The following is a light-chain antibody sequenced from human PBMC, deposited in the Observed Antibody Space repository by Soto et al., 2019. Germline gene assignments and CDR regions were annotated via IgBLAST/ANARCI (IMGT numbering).Light chain of an antibody. V-gene: IGKV3-15*01. CDR1: QSVGSS. J-gene: IGKJ1*01. CDR2: GAS. Sequence: EIMMTQSPATLSVSPGERASLSCRASQSVGSSLGWFQQKRGQAPRLLLYGASTRATGVPARFSGSGSLTNCTLTISSLQSEDFAVYYCQQYYYWPETFGQGTKVEIK. CDR3: QQYYYWPET.